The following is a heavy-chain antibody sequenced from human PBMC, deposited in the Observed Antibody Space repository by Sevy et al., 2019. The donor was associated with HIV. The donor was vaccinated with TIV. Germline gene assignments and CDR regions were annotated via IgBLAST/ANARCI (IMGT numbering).Heavy chain of an antibody. V-gene: IGHV3-33*01. CDR2: IRYDGSNK. D-gene: IGHD3-3*01. J-gene: IGHJ6*02. CDR1: GFTLSSYG. Sequence: GGSLRLSCAASGFTLSSYGMHWVRQAPGKGLEWVAVIRYDGSNKYYADSVKGRFTISRDNSKNTLYLQMNSLIAEDTAGYYCARDRLGITISAEWGGGMDVWGQGTTVTVSS. CDR3: ARDRLGITISAEWGGGMDV.